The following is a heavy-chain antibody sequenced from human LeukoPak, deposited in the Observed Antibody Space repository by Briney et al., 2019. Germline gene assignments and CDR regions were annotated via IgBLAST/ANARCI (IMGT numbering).Heavy chain of an antibody. CDR3: ARSPTPIAAAVI. J-gene: IGHJ4*02. D-gene: IGHD6-13*01. CDR1: GFTSSSYS. Sequence: GGSLRLSCAASGFTSSSYSMNWVRQAPGKGLEWVSSISSSSSYIYYADSVKGRFTISRDNAKNSLYPQMNSLRAEDTAVYYCARSPTPIAAAVIWGQGTLVTVSS. CDR2: ISSSSSYI. V-gene: IGHV3-21*01.